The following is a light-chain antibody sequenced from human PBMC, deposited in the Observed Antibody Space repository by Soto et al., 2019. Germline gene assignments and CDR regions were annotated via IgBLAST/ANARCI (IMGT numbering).Light chain of an antibody. CDR2: DAS. Sequence: DIQMTQSPSALSASVGDRVTITCRASQSIKTWLAWYQRKPGRAPNLLIYDASSLQSGVPSRFSGSGSGTEFTLTISSLQPDDFATYYCQQYNSYQWTFGQGTKVDIK. V-gene: IGKV1-5*01. J-gene: IGKJ1*01. CDR3: QQYNSYQWT. CDR1: QSIKTW.